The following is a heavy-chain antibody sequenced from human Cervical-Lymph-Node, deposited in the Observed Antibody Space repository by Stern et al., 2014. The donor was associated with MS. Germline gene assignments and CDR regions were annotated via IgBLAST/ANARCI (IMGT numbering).Heavy chain of an antibody. CDR1: GFTFGRYW. V-gene: IGHV3-7*01. CDR2: IRQEEGER. CDR3: ARVEGLYYDSSGYYDH. J-gene: IGHJ4*02. D-gene: IGHD3-22*01. Sequence: VQLVQSGGGLVQPGGSLRLSCAASGFTFGRYWMSWVRQGPGKGLEWVANIRQEEGERYYMDSVKGRFTISRDDTKNSLFLEMHSLRAEDMAVYYCARVEGLYYDSSGYYDHWGQGTLVTVSS.